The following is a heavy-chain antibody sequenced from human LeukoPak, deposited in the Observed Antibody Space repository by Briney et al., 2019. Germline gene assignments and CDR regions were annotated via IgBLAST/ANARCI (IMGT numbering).Heavy chain of an antibody. CDR2: IAISGSYI. Sequence: GGSLRLSCAASGFILSDYNMNWVRQAPGKGREWVSFIAISGSYITYADSVKGRFTISRDNAKNSLYLQMNSLRAEDTAVYYCARELSATIRAYDYWGQGTLVTVSS. V-gene: IGHV3-21*01. CDR1: GFILSDYN. J-gene: IGHJ4*02. CDR3: ARELSATIRAYDY. D-gene: IGHD1-26*01.